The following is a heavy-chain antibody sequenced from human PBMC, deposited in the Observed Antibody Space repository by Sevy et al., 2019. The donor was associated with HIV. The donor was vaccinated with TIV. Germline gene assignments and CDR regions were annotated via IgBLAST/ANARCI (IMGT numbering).Heavy chain of an antibody. Sequence: GASVKVSCKTSGYTFDNFDITWVRQAPGQGLESMGWISRHNDKTTSTQRLQDRVTLTTDTSTTTAYLELRNLRPDDTAVYYCARGVGRGNWNVTYFDTWGQGTQVTVSS. CDR1: GYTFDNFD. J-gene: IGHJ4*02. D-gene: IGHD1-1*01. CDR3: ARGVGRGNWNVTYFDT. V-gene: IGHV1-18*04. CDR2: ISRHNDKT.